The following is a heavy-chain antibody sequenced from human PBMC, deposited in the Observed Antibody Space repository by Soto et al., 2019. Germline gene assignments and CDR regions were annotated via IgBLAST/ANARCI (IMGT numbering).Heavy chain of an antibody. CDR2: ISSSSSTI. CDR3: ARDQLYYNDISGRPLNAFDV. J-gene: IGHJ3*01. V-gene: IGHV3-48*01. D-gene: IGHD3-22*01. Sequence: GGSLRLSCAASGFTFSSYSMNWVRQAPGKGLEWVSYISSSSSTIYYADSVKGRFTISRDNAKNSLYLQMNSLRAEDTAVYYWARDQLYYNDISGRPLNAFDVWGQGTMVTVSS. CDR1: GFTFSSYS.